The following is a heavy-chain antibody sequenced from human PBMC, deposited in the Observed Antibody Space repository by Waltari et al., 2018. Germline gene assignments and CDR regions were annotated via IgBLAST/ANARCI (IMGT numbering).Heavy chain of an antibody. CDR3: ERRGAVAGSYWYFDL. V-gene: IGHV1-18*01. J-gene: IGHJ2*01. CDR1: GYTFTSYG. D-gene: IGHD6-19*01. CDR2: ISAYNGNT. Sequence: QVQLVQSGAEVKKPGASVKFSCKASGYTFTSYGISWVRPAPGQGLEWMGWISAYNGNTNYAQKLQGRVTMTTDTSTSTAYMELRSLRSDDTAVYYCERRGAVAGSYWYFDLWGRGTLVTVSS.